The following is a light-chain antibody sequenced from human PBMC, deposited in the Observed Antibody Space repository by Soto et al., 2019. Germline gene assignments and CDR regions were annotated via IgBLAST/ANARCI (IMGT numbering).Light chain of an antibody. Sequence: QSVLTQPPAASGSPGQSVTISCTGTNSGVGLYDYVSWYQQHPDKVPKLLIYEVTQRPSGVPDRFSGSKSGNTASLTVSGLQAEDEADYYCSSYGGNSNYVFGTGTKVTVL. J-gene: IGLJ1*01. CDR2: EVT. V-gene: IGLV2-8*01. CDR3: SSYGGNSNYV. CDR1: NSGVGLYDY.